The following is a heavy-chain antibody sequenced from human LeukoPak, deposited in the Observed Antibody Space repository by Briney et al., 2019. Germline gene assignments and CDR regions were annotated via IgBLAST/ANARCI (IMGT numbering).Heavy chain of an antibody. CDR1: GFTFSTYW. CDR3: ARTLEQQLIPGYFDY. D-gene: IGHD6-13*01. CDR2: IKQVGSEK. V-gene: IGHV3-7*01. Sequence: GGSLRLSCAASGFTFSTYWMSWVRQAPGKGLEWVANIKQVGSEKYYVDSVKGRFTISRDNAKNSLYLQMNSLRAEDTAVYYCARTLEQQLIPGYFDYWGQGTLVTVSS. J-gene: IGHJ4*02.